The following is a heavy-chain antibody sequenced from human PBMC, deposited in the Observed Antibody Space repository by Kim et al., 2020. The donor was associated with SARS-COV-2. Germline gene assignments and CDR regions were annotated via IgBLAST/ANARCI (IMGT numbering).Heavy chain of an antibody. Sequence: GGSLRLSCADSGFNFRTYAMHWVRQAPGKGLEWVAVISYDGRNEYYADSVKGRFTISRDNSKNTLYLQMNSLRAEDTAMYHCARDRFGSVVRGVDYWGQGTLVTVSS. CDR1: GFNFRTYA. CDR2: ISYDGRNE. CDR3: ARDRFGSVVRGVDY. V-gene: IGHV3-30*04. J-gene: IGHJ4*02. D-gene: IGHD3-16*01.